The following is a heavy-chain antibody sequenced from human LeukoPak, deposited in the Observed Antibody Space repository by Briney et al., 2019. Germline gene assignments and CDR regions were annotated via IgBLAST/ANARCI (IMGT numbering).Heavy chain of an antibody. D-gene: IGHD3-22*01. J-gene: IGHJ6*02. CDR2: ISSSSSTI. CDR3: ARGRYDSSGYYSYYGMDV. CDR1: GFTFSSYG. V-gene: IGHV3-48*01. Sequence: PGRSLRLSCAASGFTFSSYGMHWVRQAPGKGLEWVSYISSSSSTIYYADSVKGRFTISRDNAKNSLYLQMNSLRAEDTAVYYCARGRYDSSGYYSYYGMDVWGQGTTVTVSS.